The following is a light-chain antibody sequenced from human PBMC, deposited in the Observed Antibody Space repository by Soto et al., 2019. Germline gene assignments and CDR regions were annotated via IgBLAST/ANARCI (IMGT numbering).Light chain of an antibody. V-gene: IGKV3-20*01. CDR3: QQVGGSPRT. J-gene: IGKJ1*01. Sequence: EIVLTQSPGTLSLSPGEGATLSCRASQSLSGSLVAWYQHKRGQAPRLLIHGGSNRATGIPDRFSGSGSGTSLLQTHSRLEPENFAISYCQQVGGSPRTLGQGTRV. CDR2: GGS. CDR1: QSLSGSL.